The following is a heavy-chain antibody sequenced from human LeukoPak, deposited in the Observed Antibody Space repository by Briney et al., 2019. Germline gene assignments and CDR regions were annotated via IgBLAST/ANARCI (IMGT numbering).Heavy chain of an antibody. J-gene: IGHJ5*02. CDR3: AKDGGSTSVNWFDP. CDR1: GFTFSSYG. V-gene: IGHV3-33*06. Sequence: GGSLRLSCAASGFTFSSYGMHWVRQAPGKGLEWVAVIWYDGSNKYYADSVKGRFTISRDNSKNTLYLQMNSLRAEDTAVYYCAKDGGSTSVNWFDPWGQGTLVTVSS. CDR2: IWYDGSNK. D-gene: IGHD6-6*01.